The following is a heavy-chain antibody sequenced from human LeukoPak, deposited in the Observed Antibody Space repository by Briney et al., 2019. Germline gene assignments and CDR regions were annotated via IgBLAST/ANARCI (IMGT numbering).Heavy chain of an antibody. D-gene: IGHD3-3*01. CDR3: ARDLSWVDFWSGRGVYYFDY. V-gene: IGHV1-2*02. CDR1: GYTFTGYY. Sequence: ASVKVSCKASGYTFTGYYMHWVRQAPGQGLEWMGWINPNSGGTNYAQKFQGRVTMTRDTSISTAYMELSRLRSDDTAVYYCARDLSWVDFWSGRGVYYFDYWGQGTLVTVSS. J-gene: IGHJ4*02. CDR2: INPNSGGT.